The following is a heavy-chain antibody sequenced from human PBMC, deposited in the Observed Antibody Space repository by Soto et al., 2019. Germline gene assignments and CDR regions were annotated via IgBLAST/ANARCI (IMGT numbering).Heavy chain of an antibody. D-gene: IGHD1-26*01. J-gene: IGHJ5*01. V-gene: IGHV3-30*18. CDR3: AKAGGSYFVIPDS. Sequence: QVQLVESGGGVVQPGRSLRLSCAASGFTFSSYGMHWVRQAPGKGLEWVAVISFDGSDKYYTDSVKGRFAISRDNSKSTLYLQMNSLRGDDTAVHYCAKAGGSYFVIPDSWGQGTLVTVSS. CDR2: ISFDGSDK. CDR1: GFTFSSYG.